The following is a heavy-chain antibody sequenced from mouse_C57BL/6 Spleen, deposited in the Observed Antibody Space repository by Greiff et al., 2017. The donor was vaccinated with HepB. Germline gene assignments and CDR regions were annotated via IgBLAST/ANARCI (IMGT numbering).Heavy chain of an antibody. CDR1: GFTFSSYG. V-gene: IGHV5-6*01. J-gene: IGHJ4*01. CDR2: ISSGGSYT. Sequence: EVQVVESGGDLVKPGGSLKLSCAASGFTFSSYGMSWVRQTPDKRLAWVATISSGGSYTYYPDSVKGRFTISRDNAKNTQYLQMRSLKSEDTAMYYCARPITTVVATDAMDYWGQGTSVTVSS. CDR3: ARPITTVVATDAMDY. D-gene: IGHD1-1*01.